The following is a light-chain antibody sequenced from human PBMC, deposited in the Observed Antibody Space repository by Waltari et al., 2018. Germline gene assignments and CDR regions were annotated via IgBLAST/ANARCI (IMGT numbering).Light chain of an antibody. Sequence: DIVMTQSPLSLPVTPGEPASISCRSSQSLLHSNGYNYLDWYLQKPGLPPQRLIYLGSNRASGVPDRFNGSGSGTEFTLKISRVEAEDVGVYYCMQALQSPLTFGGGTKVEIK. CDR2: LGS. J-gene: IGKJ4*01. V-gene: IGKV2-28*01. CDR1: QSLLHSNGYNY. CDR3: MQALQSPLT.